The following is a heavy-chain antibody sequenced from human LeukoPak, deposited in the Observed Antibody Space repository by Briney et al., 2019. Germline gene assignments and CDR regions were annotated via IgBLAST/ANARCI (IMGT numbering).Heavy chain of an antibody. CDR1: GFTFSSHG. J-gene: IGHJ4*02. Sequence: GGSLRLSCAASGFTFSSHGMHWVRQAPGKGLEWVAFIWYNGGNKYYADSVKGRFTISRDNSKNTLYLQMNNLRPEDTAVYYCAKDPGIPDYFDYWGQGTLVTVSS. V-gene: IGHV3-30*02. CDR3: AKDPGIPDYFDY. D-gene: IGHD1-14*01. CDR2: IWYNGGNK.